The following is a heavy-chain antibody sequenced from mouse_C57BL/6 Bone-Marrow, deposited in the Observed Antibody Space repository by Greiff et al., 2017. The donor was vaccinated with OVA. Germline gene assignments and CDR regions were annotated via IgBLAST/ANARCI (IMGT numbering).Heavy chain of an antibody. J-gene: IGHJ3*01. Sequence: DVQLQESGPELVKPGDSVKISCKASGYSFTGYFMNWVMQSHGKSLEWIGRINPYNGDTFYNQKFKGKATLTVDKSSSTAHMELRSLTSEDSAVYYCASAPGFAYWGQGTLVTVSA. V-gene: IGHV1-20*01. CDR1: GYSFTGYF. CDR2: INPYNGDT. CDR3: ASAPGFAY.